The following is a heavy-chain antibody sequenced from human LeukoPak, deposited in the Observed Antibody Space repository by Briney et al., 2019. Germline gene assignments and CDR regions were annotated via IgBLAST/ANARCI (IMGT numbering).Heavy chain of an antibody. J-gene: IGHJ6*04. CDR2: IKSKTDGGTT. Sequence: SGGSLRLSCAASGFTFSNAWTSWVRQAPGKGLEWVGRIKSKTDGGTTDYAAPVKGRFTISRDDSKNTLYLQMNSLKTEDTAVYYCTAPVGRFGFYYYGMDVWGKGTTVTVSS. V-gene: IGHV3-15*01. CDR3: TAPVGRFGFYYYGMDV. D-gene: IGHD3-10*01. CDR1: GFTFSNAW.